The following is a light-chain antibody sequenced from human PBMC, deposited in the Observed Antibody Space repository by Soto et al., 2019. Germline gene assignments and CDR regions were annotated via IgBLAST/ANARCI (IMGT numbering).Light chain of an antibody. V-gene: IGLV4-69*01. CDR1: SGHSTYA. CDR2: LNSDGSH. Sequence: QSVLTQSPSASASLGASVKLTCTLSSGHSTYAIAWHQQQPEKGPRYLMKLNSDGSHSKGDGIPDRFSGSSSGAERYLTISSHQSEDEADCYCQTWGTGIQVIFGGGTKVTVL. J-gene: IGLJ2*01. CDR3: QTWGTGIQVI.